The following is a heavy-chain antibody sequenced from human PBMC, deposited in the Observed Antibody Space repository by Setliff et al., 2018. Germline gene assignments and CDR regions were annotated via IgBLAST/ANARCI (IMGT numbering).Heavy chain of an antibody. CDR1: GFTFSSYW. CDR2: IWYDGSNK. V-gene: IGHV3-33*06. Sequence: PGGSLRLSCAASGFTFSSYWMSWVRQAPGKGLEWVAVIWYDGSNKYYADSVKGRFTISRDNSKNTLYLQMNSLRAEDTAVYYCAKRPEHVDMYFDYWGQGALVTVSS. CDR3: AKRPEHVDMYFDY. J-gene: IGHJ4*02.